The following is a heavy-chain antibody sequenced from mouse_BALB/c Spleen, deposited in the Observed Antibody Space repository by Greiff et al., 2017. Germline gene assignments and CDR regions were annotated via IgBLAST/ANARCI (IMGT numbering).Heavy chain of an antibody. V-gene: IGHV5-6-5*01. CDR3: ARGRGTTASYAMDY. CDR1: GFTFSSYA. CDR2: ISSGGST. J-gene: IGHJ4*01. D-gene: IGHD1-2*01. Sequence: EVQVVESGGGLVKPGGSLKLSCAASGFTFSSYAMSWVRQTPEKRLEWVASISSGGSTYYPDSVKGRFTISRDNARNILYLQMSSLRSEDTAMYYCARGRGTTASYAMDYWGQGTSVTVSS.